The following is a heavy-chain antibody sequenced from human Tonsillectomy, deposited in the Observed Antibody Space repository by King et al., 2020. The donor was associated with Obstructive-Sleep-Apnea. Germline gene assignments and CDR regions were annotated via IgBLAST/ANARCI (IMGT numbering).Heavy chain of an antibody. Sequence: VQLVESGGGLVKPGGSLRLSCAASGFTFSSYSMNWVRQAPGKGLEWVSSISSSSSYIYYADSVKGRFTISRDNAKNSLYLQMNSLRAEDTAVYYCARDSRQRGPVGIWGQGTMVTVSS. J-gene: IGHJ3*02. CDR2: ISSSSSYI. V-gene: IGHV3-21*01. CDR1: GFTFSSYS. D-gene: IGHD1-26*01. CDR3: ARDSRQRGPVGI.